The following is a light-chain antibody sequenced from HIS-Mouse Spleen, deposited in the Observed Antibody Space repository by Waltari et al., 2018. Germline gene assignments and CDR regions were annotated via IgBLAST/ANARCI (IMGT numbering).Light chain of an antibody. Sequence: DIQLTQSPSFLSASVGDRVTITCRASQGISSYLAWYQQKRGKAPKLLVYAESTLQSGVPSRFSGSGSGTEFTLTISSLQPEDFATYYCQQLNSYPPTFGQGTKVEIK. CDR2: AES. V-gene: IGKV1-9*01. CDR3: QQLNSYPPT. CDR1: QGISSY. J-gene: IGKJ1*01.